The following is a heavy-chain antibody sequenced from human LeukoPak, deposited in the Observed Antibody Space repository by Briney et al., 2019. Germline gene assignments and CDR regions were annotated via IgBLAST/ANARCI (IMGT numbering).Heavy chain of an antibody. CDR1: LLTLTSHW. CDR2: ITNYGSST. D-gene: IGHD2-8*01. J-gene: IGHJ4*02. V-gene: IGHV3-74*01. CDR3: ASKQGGNLAY. Sequence: PGRSLRLSSAPSLLTLTSHWMPWVRQAPGKGLMWVSRITNYGSSTTYADSVKGRFTISRDNGKNMLYLQVNSLRAEDTAVYYCASKQGGNLAYGGQGTLVTVSS.